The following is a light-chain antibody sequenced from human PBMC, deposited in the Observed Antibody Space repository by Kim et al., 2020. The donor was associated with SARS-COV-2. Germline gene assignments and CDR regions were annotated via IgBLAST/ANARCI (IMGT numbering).Light chain of an antibody. CDR1: QNIGSDY. J-gene: IGKJ4*01. V-gene: IGKV3-20*01. CDR3: QQFGGSVT. Sequence: VAPGERATLSCRASQNIGSDYLAWYQQKPGQAPRLLIYNASRRATGIPDRFGGSGSETDFTLTISRLEPDDFAVYYCQQFGGSVTFGGGTKVDIK. CDR2: NAS.